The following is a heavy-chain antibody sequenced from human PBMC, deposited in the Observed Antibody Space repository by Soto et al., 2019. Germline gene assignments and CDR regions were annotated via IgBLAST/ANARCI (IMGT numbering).Heavy chain of an antibody. D-gene: IGHD3-10*01. CDR1: GFTFSSYA. J-gene: IGHJ3*02. CDR2: ISGSGGST. CDR3: AKGAERLWFGELFSTAFDI. Sequence: GGSLRLSCAASGFTFSSYAMSWVRQAPGKGLEWVSAISGSGGSTYYADSVKGRFTISRDNSKNTLYLQMNSLRAEDTAVYYCAKGAERLWFGELFSTAFDIWGQGTMVTVSS. V-gene: IGHV3-23*01.